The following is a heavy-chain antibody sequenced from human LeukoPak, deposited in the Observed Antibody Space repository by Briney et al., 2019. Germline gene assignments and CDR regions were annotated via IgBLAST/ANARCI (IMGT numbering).Heavy chain of an antibody. V-gene: IGHV4-34*01. Sequence: KPSETLSLTCAVSGGPFSGFFWSWIRPSSGKGLEWIGEIHNSETTNYNPSLNSRVTISEHTSKNQFYLKLRSVTAADMAVYYCARRYYYNLGSFPFDFWGQGTLVTVSS. CDR1: GGPFSGFF. CDR2: IHNSETT. J-gene: IGHJ4*02. D-gene: IGHD3-10*01. CDR3: ARRYYYNLGSFPFDF.